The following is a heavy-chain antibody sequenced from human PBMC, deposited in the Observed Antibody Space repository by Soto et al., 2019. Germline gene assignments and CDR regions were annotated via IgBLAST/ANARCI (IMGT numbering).Heavy chain of an antibody. V-gene: IGHV4-38-2*01. CDR1: GYSISSGYY. D-gene: IGHD3-22*01. J-gene: IGHJ4*02. CDR2: IYHSGST. CDR3: SAYYYDSSGYY. Sequence: SETLSLTCAVSGYSISSGYYWGWIRQPPGKGLEWIGSIYHSGSTYYNPSLKSRVTISVDTSKNQFSLKLSSVTAADTAVYYCSAYYYDSSGYYWGQGTMVTVSS.